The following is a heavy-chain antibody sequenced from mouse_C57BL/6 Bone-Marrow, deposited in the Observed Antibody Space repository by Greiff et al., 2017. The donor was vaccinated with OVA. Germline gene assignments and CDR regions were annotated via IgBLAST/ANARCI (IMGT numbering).Heavy chain of an antibody. CDR1: GFTFSSYA. J-gene: IGHJ3*01. CDR3: AREDWDEGAWFAY. D-gene: IGHD4-1*01. CDR2: ISDGGSYT. V-gene: IGHV5-4*01. Sequence: EVQLVESGGGLVKPGGSLKLSCAASGFTFSSYAMSWVRQTPEKRLEWVATISDGGSYTYYPDNVKGRFTISRDNAKNNLYLQMSHLKSEDTAMYYCAREDWDEGAWFAYWGQGTLVTVSA.